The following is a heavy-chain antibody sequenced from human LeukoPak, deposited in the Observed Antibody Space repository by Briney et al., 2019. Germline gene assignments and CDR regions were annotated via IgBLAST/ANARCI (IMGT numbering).Heavy chain of an antibody. CDR1: GFTFSSYT. D-gene: IGHD7-27*01. CDR2: ISSSSSYI. V-gene: IGHV3-21*01. J-gene: IGHJ3*02. CDR3: ARSRGLGTRPDDAFDI. Sequence: PGGSLRLSCAASGFTFSSYTMNWVRQAPGKGLEWVSSISSSSSYIYYADSVKGRFTISRDNAKNSLYLQMNSLRAEDTAVYYCARSRGLGTRPDDAFDIWGQGTMVTVSS.